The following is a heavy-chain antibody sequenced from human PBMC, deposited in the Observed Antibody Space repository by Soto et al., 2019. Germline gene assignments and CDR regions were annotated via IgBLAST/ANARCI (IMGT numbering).Heavy chain of an antibody. CDR1: GFTFSSYS. CDR3: ARDSEFGVVINYYYYYGMDV. Sequence: EVQLVESGGGLVKPGGSLRLSCAASGFTFSSYSMNWFRQAPGKGLEWVSSISSSSSYIYYADSVKGRFTISRDNAKNSRYLQMNSLRAEDTAVYYCARDSEFGVVINYYYYYGMDVWGQGTTVTVSS. V-gene: IGHV3-21*01. J-gene: IGHJ6*02. D-gene: IGHD3-3*01. CDR2: ISSSSSYI.